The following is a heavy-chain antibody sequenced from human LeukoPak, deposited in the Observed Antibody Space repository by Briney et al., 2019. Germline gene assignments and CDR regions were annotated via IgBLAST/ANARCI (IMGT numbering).Heavy chain of an antibody. Sequence: SETLSLTCTVSGGSISSYYWSWIRQPPGKGLEWIGYIYYSGSTNYNPSLKSRVTISVDTSKNQFSLKLSSVTAADTAVYYCATQHDYDGDRMVAYYYYMDVWGKGTTVTVSS. D-gene: IGHD4-17*01. CDR2: IYYSGST. V-gene: IGHV4-59*01. CDR3: ATQHDYDGDRMVAYYYYMDV. CDR1: GGSISSYY. J-gene: IGHJ6*03.